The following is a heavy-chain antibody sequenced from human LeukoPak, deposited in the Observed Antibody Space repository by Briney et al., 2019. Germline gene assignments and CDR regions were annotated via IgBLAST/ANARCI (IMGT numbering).Heavy chain of an antibody. Sequence: SVKVSCKASGGTFSNYAISWVRQAPGQGLEWMGGIIPIFGTANYAQKFQGRVTITADESKSTAYMELSSLRSEDTAVYYCAREGYCSSTSCYSAFDIWGQGTMVTVSS. CDR1: GGTFSNYA. J-gene: IGHJ3*02. CDR2: IIPIFGTA. V-gene: IGHV1-69*13. CDR3: AREGYCSSTSCYSAFDI. D-gene: IGHD2-2*01.